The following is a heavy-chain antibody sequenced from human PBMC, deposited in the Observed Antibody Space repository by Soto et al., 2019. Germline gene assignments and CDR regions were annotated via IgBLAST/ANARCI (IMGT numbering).Heavy chain of an antibody. Sequence: XSVQVSCKVSGSTLTELSMHLVRQAPGKGLEWMGGFEPEDGETIYAQKFQGRVTMTEDTSTDTAYMELSSLRSEDTAVYYCATGDSSSWSDWGQGTLVTVSS. V-gene: IGHV1-24*01. D-gene: IGHD6-13*01. CDR2: FEPEDGET. J-gene: IGHJ4*02. CDR1: GSTLTELS. CDR3: ATGDSSSWSD.